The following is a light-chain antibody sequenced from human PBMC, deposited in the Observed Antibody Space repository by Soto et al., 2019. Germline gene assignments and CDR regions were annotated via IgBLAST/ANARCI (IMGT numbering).Light chain of an antibody. Sequence: ILMAQSPGTLPVSPGERATLSCRASQSVSSNLAWYQQKPGQAPRLLIYGASTRATGIPARFSGSGSGTEFTLTISSLQSEDVAVYYCQQRSNWPPITFGQGTRLEIK. V-gene: IGKV3-15*01. J-gene: IGKJ5*01. CDR3: QQRSNWPPIT. CDR1: QSVSSN. CDR2: GAS.